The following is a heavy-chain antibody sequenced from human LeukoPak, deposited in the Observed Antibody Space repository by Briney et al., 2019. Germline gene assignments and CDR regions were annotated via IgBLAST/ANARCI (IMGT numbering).Heavy chain of an antibody. D-gene: IGHD3-10*01. CDR2: INPSGGST. Sequence: GASVKVSCKASGYTFTSYYMHWVRQAPGQGLEWMGIINPSGGSTSYAQKFQGRVTMTRDTSTSTVYMELSSLRSEDTAVYYCAGCPYGSGSYYNGDDDFDIWGQGTMVTVSS. J-gene: IGHJ3*02. CDR3: AGCPYGSGSYYNGDDDFDI. CDR1: GYTFTSYY. V-gene: IGHV1-46*01.